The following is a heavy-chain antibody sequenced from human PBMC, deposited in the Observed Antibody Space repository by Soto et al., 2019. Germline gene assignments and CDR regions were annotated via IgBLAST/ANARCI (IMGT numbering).Heavy chain of an antibody. Sequence: QVQLQESGPGLVKPSGTLSLTCGVSGDAIISNHWWSWVRQPPGKGLEWIGEMHHIGSTNYNPSFKSRVTMSVDKSTNQFFLKVNSVTAADTAIYFCARGENHDNGVYFDYWGQGALVTVSS. D-gene: IGHD2-8*01. CDR3: ARGENHDNGVYFDY. V-gene: IGHV4-4*02. CDR1: GDAIISNHW. CDR2: MHHIGST. J-gene: IGHJ4*02.